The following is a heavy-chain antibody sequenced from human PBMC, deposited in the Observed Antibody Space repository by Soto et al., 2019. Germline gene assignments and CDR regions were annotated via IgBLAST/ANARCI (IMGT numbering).Heavy chain of an antibody. CDR2: IRSKAYGGTT. CDR3: TRRGLTAAGAFDY. V-gene: IGHV3-49*03. CDR1: GFTFGDYA. D-gene: IGHD6-13*01. Sequence: GGSLRLSCTASGFTFGDYAMSWFRQAPGKGLERVGFIRSKAYGGTTEYAASVKGRFTISRDDSKSIAYLQMNSLKTEDTAMYYCTRRGLTAAGAFDYWGQGTLVTVPQ. J-gene: IGHJ4*02.